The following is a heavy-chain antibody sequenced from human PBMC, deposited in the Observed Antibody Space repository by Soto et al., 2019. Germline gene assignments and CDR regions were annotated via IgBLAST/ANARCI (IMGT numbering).Heavy chain of an antibody. Sequence: PSETLSLTCSFSGDSVTSHYLTWIRQSPEKGLEWIGYIYYSGSTNYNPSLKSRVTISVDTSKNQFSLKLSSVTAADTAVYYCARVRHDILTGYYYYMDVWGKGTTVTVSS. CDR2: IYYSGST. D-gene: IGHD3-9*01. J-gene: IGHJ6*03. CDR3: ARVRHDILTGYYYYMDV. V-gene: IGHV4-59*02. CDR1: GDSVTSHY.